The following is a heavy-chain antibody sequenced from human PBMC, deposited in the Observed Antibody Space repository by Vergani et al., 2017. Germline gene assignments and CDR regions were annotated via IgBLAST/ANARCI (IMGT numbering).Heavy chain of an antibody. D-gene: IGHD6-13*01. Sequence: QVQLVQSGAEVKKPGASVKVSCKASGYTFTSYGISWVRQAPGQGLEWMGWISAYNGNTNYAQKLQGRVTMTPDTSTSTAYMELRSLRSDDTAVYYCARARAAAGTASPVDPWGQGTLVTVSS. CDR3: ARARAAAGTASPVDP. V-gene: IGHV1-18*01. CDR1: GYTFTSYG. CDR2: ISAYNGNT. J-gene: IGHJ5*02.